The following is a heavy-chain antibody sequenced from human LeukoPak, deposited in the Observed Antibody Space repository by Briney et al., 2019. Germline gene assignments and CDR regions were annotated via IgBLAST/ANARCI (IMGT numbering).Heavy chain of an antibody. Sequence: GGSLRLSCAASGFTFSDYYMSWIRQAPGKGLEWVSYISSSGSTIYYADSVKGRFTISRDNSKNTLYLQMNSLRTEDTAVYYCARGDYYGSGSYSDAWGQGTLVTVSS. V-gene: IGHV3-11*04. CDR2: ISSSGSTI. D-gene: IGHD3-10*01. CDR1: GFTFSDYY. J-gene: IGHJ5*02. CDR3: ARGDYYGSGSYSDA.